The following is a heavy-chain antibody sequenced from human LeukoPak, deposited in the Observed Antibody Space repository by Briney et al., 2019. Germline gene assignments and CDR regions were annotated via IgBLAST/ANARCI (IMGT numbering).Heavy chain of an antibody. CDR3: ARGGSSSWYSNWFDP. CDR2: INHSGST. V-gene: IGHV4-34*01. D-gene: IGHD6-13*01. J-gene: IGHJ5*02. CDR1: GGSFSGYY. Sequence: PSETLSPTCAVYGGSFSGYYWSWIRQPPGKGLEWIGEINHSGSTNYNPSLKSRVTISVDTSKNQFSLKLSSVTAADTTVYYCARGGSSSWYSNWFDPWGQGTLVTVSS.